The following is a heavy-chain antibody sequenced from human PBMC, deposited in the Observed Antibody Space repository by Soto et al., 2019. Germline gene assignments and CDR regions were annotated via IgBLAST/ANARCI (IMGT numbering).Heavy chain of an antibody. CDR2: IYYSGST. D-gene: IGHD3-16*02. Sequence: SETLSVTCTVSGGAISSYYWSWIPEPTGKGLEWIGYIYYSGSTNYNPSLKSRVTISVDTSKNQFSLKLSSVTAAGTAAHYCARLSDGELSPCDNRYYYYYMYVWAIKTTVPVS. CDR3: ARLSDGELSPCDNRYYYYYMYV. CDR1: GGAISSYY. V-gene: IGHV4-59*01. J-gene: IGHJ6*03.